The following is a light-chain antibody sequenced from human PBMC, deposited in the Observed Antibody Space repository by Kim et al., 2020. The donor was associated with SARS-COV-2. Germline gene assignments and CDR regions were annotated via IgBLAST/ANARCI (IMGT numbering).Light chain of an antibody. CDR3: HQFGASPYT. Sequence: EIVLTQSPGTLSLSPGERATLSCKTSEDIHTAYLAWYQSKPGQAPRLLIHRTSTRATGTPDRFSGRGSGTDFTLTISRLESEDFAVYYCHQFGASPYTFGQGTKLEI. CDR1: EDIHTAY. CDR2: RTS. J-gene: IGKJ2*01. V-gene: IGKV3-20*01.